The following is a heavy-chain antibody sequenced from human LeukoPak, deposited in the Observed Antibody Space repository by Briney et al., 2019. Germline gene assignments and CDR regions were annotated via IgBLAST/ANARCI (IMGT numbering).Heavy chain of an antibody. D-gene: IGHD6-19*01. V-gene: IGHV1-18*01. J-gene: IGHJ6*03. CDR2: ISAYNGNT. CDR1: GYTFTSYG. CDR3: ARGSGWYGENYYYYYMDV. Sequence: GASVKVSCKASGYTFTSYGISWVRQAPGQGLEWMGWISAYNGNTNYAQKLQGRVTMTTDTSTSTAYMELRSLRSGDTAVYYCARGSGWYGENYYYYYMDVWGKGTTVTVSS.